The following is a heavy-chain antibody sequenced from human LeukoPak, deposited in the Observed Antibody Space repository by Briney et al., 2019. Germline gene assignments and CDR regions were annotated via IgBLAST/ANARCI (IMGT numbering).Heavy chain of an antibody. CDR1: GGSISSSSYY. Sequence: PSETRSLTCTVSGGSISSSSYYWGWIRQPPGKGLEWIGSIYYSGSTYYNPSLKSRVTISVDTSKNQFSLKLSSVTAADTAVYYCARSSIAAAGICDYWGQGTLVTVSS. CDR2: IYYSGST. J-gene: IGHJ4*02. V-gene: IGHV4-39*01. CDR3: ARSSIAAAGICDY. D-gene: IGHD6-13*01.